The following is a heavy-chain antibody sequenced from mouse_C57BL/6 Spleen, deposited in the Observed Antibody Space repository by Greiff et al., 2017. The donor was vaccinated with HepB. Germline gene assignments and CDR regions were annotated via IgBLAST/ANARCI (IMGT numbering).Heavy chain of an antibody. V-gene: IGHV5-2*01. CDR1: EYEFPSHD. Sequence: EVQVVESGGGLVQPGESLKLSCESNEYEFPSHDMSWVRKTPEKRLELVAAINSDGGSTYYPDTMERRFIISRDNTKKTLYLQMSSLRSEDTALYYCARHGGYYGSSLPFAYWGQGTLVTVSA. J-gene: IGHJ3*01. D-gene: IGHD1-1*01. CDR2: INSDGGST. CDR3: ARHGGYYGSSLPFAY.